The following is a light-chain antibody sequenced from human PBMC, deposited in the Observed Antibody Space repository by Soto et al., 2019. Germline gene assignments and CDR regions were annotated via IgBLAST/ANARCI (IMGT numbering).Light chain of an antibody. Sequence: QSALTQPASVSGSPGQSITISCTGTSSDVGSYNLVSWYQQHPGKAPKLMIYEGNKRPSGVSNRFSGSKSGNTASLTISGLQAEDEADYYCSSFSDSTTLLFGGGTKVTVL. J-gene: IGLJ2*01. CDR1: SSDVGSYNL. V-gene: IGLV2-23*01. CDR2: EGN. CDR3: SSFSDSTTLL.